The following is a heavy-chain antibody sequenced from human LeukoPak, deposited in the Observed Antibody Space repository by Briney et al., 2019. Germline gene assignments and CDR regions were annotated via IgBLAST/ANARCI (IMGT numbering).Heavy chain of an antibody. CDR2: TYYRSKWYN. J-gene: IGHJ5*02. CDR1: GDSVSSNSAA. Sequence: KQSQTLSLTCAISGDSVSSNSAAWNWIRQSPSRGLEWLGRTYYRSKWYNDYAVSVKSRITINPDTSKNQFSLQLNSVTPEDTAVYYCARATGQQQLVRFDPWGQGTLVTVSS. D-gene: IGHD6-13*01. V-gene: IGHV6-1*01. CDR3: ARATGQQQLVRFDP.